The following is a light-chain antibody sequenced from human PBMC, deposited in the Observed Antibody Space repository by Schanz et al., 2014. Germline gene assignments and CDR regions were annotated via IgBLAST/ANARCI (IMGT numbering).Light chain of an antibody. Sequence: EIVLTQSPGTLSLSPGERATLSCRASQSVTSTYLAWYQQKPGQAPRLLIYAASIRATGIPARFSGSGSGTDFTLTISSLEPEDFAVYYCQQRNNWPLTFGQGTRLEIK. CDR3: QQRNNWPLT. CDR1: QSVTSTY. V-gene: IGKV3-11*01. J-gene: IGKJ5*01. CDR2: AAS.